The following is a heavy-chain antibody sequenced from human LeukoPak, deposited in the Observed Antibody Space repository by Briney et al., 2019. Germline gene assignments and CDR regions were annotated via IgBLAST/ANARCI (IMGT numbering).Heavy chain of an antibody. D-gene: IGHD6-6*01. Sequence: GGSLRLSCAASGLTFRNRWMHWVRQTPGKGLVWVSRISSDGSSTTYADSVKGRFTISRDNAKNTLYLQMNNLRAEDTAMYYCARDQRVTGRPDIDYWGQGTLVIVSS. CDR2: ISSDGSST. CDR1: GLTFRNRW. CDR3: ARDQRVTGRPDIDY. J-gene: IGHJ4*02. V-gene: IGHV3-74*03.